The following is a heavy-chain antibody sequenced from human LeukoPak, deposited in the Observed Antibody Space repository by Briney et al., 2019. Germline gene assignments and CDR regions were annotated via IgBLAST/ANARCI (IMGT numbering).Heavy chain of an antibody. D-gene: IGHD6-13*01. CDR3: AKEGVAAAGTVGY. CDR2: IRYDGSNK. V-gene: IGHV3-30*02. J-gene: IGHJ4*02. CDR1: GFTFSSYG. Sequence: PGGSLRLSCAASGFTFSSYGMHWVRQAPGKGLEWVAFIRYDGSNKYYADSVKGRFTISRDNSKNTLYLQMNSLRAEDTAVYYCAKEGVAAAGTVGYWGQGTLVTVSS.